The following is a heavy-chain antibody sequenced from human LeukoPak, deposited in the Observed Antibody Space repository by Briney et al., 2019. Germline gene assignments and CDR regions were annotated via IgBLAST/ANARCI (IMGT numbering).Heavy chain of an antibody. CDR3: ARAGRDYGTSRYYYYYMDV. CDR1: GFIFLTYG. Sequence: GASVKVSCKASGFIFLTYGFGWVRQAPGQGLEWMGWISAYDGDTKYAQNYQGRVTMTTDTSTSTAYMELRSLRSDDTALYYCARAGRDYGTSRYYYYYMDVWGKGTTVTVSS. CDR2: ISAYDGDT. V-gene: IGHV1-18*01. J-gene: IGHJ6*03. D-gene: IGHD4-17*01.